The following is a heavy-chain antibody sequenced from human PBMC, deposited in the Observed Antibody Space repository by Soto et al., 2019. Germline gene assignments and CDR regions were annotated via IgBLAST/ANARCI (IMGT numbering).Heavy chain of an antibody. V-gene: IGHV4-59*08. J-gene: IGHJ6*03. D-gene: IGHD3-10*02. Sequence: QVLLQESGPGLVKPSETLSLTCTVSGDSISGSYWSWTRQPPGQGLEWIGFISYRGITNYNPSLKSRVTISLDKSKNQCSLNLTSVTAADTAVYCCARQAAYCDVSGNYFYYMDVWGKGPTVTVSS. CDR3: ARQAAYCDVSGNYFYYMDV. CDR2: ISYRGIT. CDR1: GDSISGSY.